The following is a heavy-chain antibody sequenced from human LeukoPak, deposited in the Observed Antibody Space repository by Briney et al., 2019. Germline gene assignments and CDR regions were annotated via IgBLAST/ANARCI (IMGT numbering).Heavy chain of an antibody. D-gene: IGHD3-3*01. CDR2: MNPNSGNT. CDR3: ARLEWLSRGYYYYMDV. J-gene: IGHJ6*03. Sequence: GASVKVSFKASGYTFTSYDINWVRQATGQGLEWMGWMNPNSGNTGYAQKFQGRVTMTRNTSISTAYMELSSLRSEDTAVYYCARLEWLSRGYYYYMDVWGKGTTVTVSS. CDR1: GYTFTSYD. V-gene: IGHV1-8*01.